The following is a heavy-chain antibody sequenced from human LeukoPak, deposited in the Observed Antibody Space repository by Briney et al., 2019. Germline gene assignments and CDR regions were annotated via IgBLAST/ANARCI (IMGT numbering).Heavy chain of an antibody. Sequence: SETLSLTCTVSGGSISSSSYYWGWIRQPPGKGLEWIGTIYYSGSTYYNASLKSRVTISGDTSKKQFSLKLSSVTAADTVVYYCASQHPGAYWGQGTLVTVSS. V-gene: IGHV4-39*01. J-gene: IGHJ4*02. CDR2: IYYSGST. D-gene: IGHD3-10*01. CDR1: GGSISSSSYY. CDR3: ASQHPGAY.